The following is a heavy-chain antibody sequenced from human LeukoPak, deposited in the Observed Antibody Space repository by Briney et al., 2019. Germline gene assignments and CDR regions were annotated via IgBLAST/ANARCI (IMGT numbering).Heavy chain of an antibody. D-gene: IGHD5-18*01. Sequence: GGSLRLSCAASGFTFSSYSMNWVRQAPGKGLEWVSSISSSSYIYYADSVKGRFTISRDNAKNSLYLQMNSLRAEDTAVYYCARAPGYSYGYGVFVYWGQGTLVTVSS. J-gene: IGHJ4*02. CDR3: ARAPGYSYGYGVFVY. CDR2: ISSSSYI. V-gene: IGHV3-21*01. CDR1: GFTFSSYS.